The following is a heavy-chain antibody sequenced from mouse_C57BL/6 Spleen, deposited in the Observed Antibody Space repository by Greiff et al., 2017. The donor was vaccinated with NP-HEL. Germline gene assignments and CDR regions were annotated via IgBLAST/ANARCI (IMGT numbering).Heavy chain of an antibody. CDR3: ARVYYLDY. CDR1: GFTFSSYA. CDR2: ISDGGSYT. Sequence: EVNVVESGGGLVKPGGSLKLSCAASGFTFSSYAMSWVRQTPEKRLEWVATISDGGSYTYYPDNVKGRFTISRDNAKNNLYLQMSHLKSEDTAMYYCARVYYLDYWGQGTTLTVSS. J-gene: IGHJ2*01. V-gene: IGHV5-4*03.